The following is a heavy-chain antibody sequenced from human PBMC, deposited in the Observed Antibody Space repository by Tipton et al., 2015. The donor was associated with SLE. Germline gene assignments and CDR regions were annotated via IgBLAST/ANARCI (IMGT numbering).Heavy chain of an antibody. Sequence: SLRLSCAASGFTFSGSAMHWVRQASGKGLEWVGRIRSKTNNYATAYAASVKGRFTISRDDSKNTAYLQMNSLRAEDTAVYYCARDQDGSGSYATWGQGTLVTVSS. CDR1: GFTFSGSA. CDR3: ARDQDGSGSYAT. V-gene: IGHV3-73*01. CDR2: IRSKTNNYAT. D-gene: IGHD3-10*01. J-gene: IGHJ4*02.